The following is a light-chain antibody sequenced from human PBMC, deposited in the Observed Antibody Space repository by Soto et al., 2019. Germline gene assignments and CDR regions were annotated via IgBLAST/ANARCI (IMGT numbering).Light chain of an antibody. V-gene: IGKV1-5*01. CDR2: DAS. J-gene: IGKJ5*01. CDR3: QQYNTYST. Sequence: DLRMTQSPSCLSASVGDRVSITCRASASMSDCLAWYQQKPGKAPNPLIYDASSLKSGVPARFSGSGSGTEFTLTISSLQPDDFATYYCQQYNTYSTFGQGTRLEIK. CDR1: ASMSDC.